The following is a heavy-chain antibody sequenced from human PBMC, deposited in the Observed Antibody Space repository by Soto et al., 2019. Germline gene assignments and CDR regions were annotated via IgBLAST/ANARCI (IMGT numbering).Heavy chain of an antibody. D-gene: IGHD6-13*01. V-gene: IGHV1-69*06. Sequence: ASVKVSCKASGCTFSSYAISWVRQAPGQGLEWMGGIIPIFGTANYAQKFQGRVTITADKSTSTAYMELSSLRSEDTAVYYCARGTAAGTGTDYWGQGTLVNVSS. CDR2: IIPIFGTA. J-gene: IGHJ4*02. CDR1: GCTFSSYA. CDR3: ARGTAAGTGTDY.